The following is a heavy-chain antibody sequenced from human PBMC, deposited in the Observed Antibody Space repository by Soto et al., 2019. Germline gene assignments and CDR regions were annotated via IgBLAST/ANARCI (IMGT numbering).Heavy chain of an antibody. CDR2: ISSSSSTI. J-gene: IGHJ6*03. V-gene: IGHV3-48*01. D-gene: IGHD2-2*01. Sequence: GGSLRLSCAASGFTFSSYSMNWVRQAPGKGLEWVSYISSSSSTIYYADSVKGRFTISRDNAKNSLYLQMNSLRAEDTAVYYCVTSVPAAAGHYYYYMDVWGKGTTVTVSS. CDR1: GFTFSSYS. CDR3: VTSVPAAAGHYYYYMDV.